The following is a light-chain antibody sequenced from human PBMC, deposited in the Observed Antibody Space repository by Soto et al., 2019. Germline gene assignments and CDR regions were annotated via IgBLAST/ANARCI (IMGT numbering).Light chain of an antibody. J-gene: IGKJ1*01. CDR2: GAS. CDR1: QSVSSTY. Sequence: EIVLTQSPGTLSLSPGERATLSCRASQSVSSTYLAWYQQKPGQAPRLLIYGASSRATGIPDRFSGSGSGTHLNITIRRLEPEDLAVYYCQQYGSSSWTFGQGTKVEIK. CDR3: QQYGSSSWT. V-gene: IGKV3-20*01.